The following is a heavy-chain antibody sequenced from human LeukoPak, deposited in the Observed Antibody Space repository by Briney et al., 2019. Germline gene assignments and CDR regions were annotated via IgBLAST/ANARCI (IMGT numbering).Heavy chain of an antibody. CDR2: GYYSGST. D-gene: IGHD2-2*01. J-gene: IGHJ5*02. V-gene: IGHV4-39*07. CDR1: GGSISSSSYY. Sequence: SETLSLTCTVSGGSISSSSYYWGWIRQPPGKGLEGIGSGYYSGSTYYNPSLMSRVTISVDTSKRQFSLKLSSVTAADTAVYYCASLYSSSTSCYELNRFAPWGQGTLVPVSS. CDR3: ASLYSSSTSCYELNRFAP.